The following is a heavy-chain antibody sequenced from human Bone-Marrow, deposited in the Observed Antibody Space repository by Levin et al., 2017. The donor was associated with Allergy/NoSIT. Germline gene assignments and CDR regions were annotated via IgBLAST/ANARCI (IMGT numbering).Heavy chain of an antibody. CDR3: ARDPSQYCSSIRCYPHWFDP. D-gene: IGHD2-2*01. CDR1: GFTFNNYA. V-gene: IGHV3-30-3*01. CDR2: ISYDGSNQ. J-gene: IGHJ5*02. Sequence: PGGSLRLSCGASGFTFNNYAMHWVRQAPGKGLEWVAFISYDGSNQYYADSVKGRFTISRDNSKNTLYLQMTSLRPEDTTVYYCARDPSQYCSSIRCYPHWFDPWGQGTLVTVSS.